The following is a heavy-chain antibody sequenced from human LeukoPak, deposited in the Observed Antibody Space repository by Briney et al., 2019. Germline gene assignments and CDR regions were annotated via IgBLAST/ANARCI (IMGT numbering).Heavy chain of an antibody. Sequence: ASVKVSCKASGYTFTSYDINWVRQATGQGLEWMGWMNPNSGNTGYAQKFQGRVTMTRNTSISTAYMELSSLRSEDTAVYYCARGIAAASTFDPWGQGTLVTVSS. CDR3: ARGIAAASTFDP. D-gene: IGHD6-13*01. J-gene: IGHJ5*02. CDR2: MNPNSGNT. V-gene: IGHV1-8*01. CDR1: GYTFTSYD.